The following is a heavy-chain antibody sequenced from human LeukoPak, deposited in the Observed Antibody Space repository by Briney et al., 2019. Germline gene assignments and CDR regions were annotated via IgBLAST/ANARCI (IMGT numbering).Heavy chain of an antibody. CDR2: INPGGSGI. V-gene: IGHV3-74*01. D-gene: IGHD1-14*01. Sequence: PGGSLRLSCAASGFTFSSYWMHWVRQVPGKGLVWVARINPGGSGITYADSVKGRFTISRDNAKNTLYLQMDSLRAEDTGVYYCARSNQADDYWGQGILVTVSS. CDR1: GFTFSSYW. CDR3: ARSNQADDY. J-gene: IGHJ4*02.